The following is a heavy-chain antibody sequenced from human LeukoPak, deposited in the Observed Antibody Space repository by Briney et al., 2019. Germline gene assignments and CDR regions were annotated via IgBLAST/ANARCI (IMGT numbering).Heavy chain of an antibody. CDR1: GGSFSGYY. J-gene: IGHJ4*02. Sequence: PSETLSLTCAVYGGSFSGYYWGWIRQSPGKGLEWIGEINHSGTTNYNPSLKSRVTISVDTSKNQLSLRLSSVTAADTAVYYCARQAGDYVAYWGQGTLVTVSS. V-gene: IGHV4-34*01. CDR2: INHSGTT. CDR3: ARQAGDYVAY.